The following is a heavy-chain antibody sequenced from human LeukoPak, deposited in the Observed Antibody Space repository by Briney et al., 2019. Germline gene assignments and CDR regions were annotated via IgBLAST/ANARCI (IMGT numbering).Heavy chain of an antibody. J-gene: IGHJ4*02. CDR3: ARHNFIAPQIDY. D-gene: IGHD6-13*01. Sequence: SETLSLTCTVSGGSISSYYWSWIRQPPGKGLEWIGYIYYSGSTNYNPSLKSRVTISVDTSKNQFSLKLSSVTAADTAVYYCARHNFIAPQIDYWGQGTLVTVSS. V-gene: IGHV4-59*08. CDR2: IYYSGST. CDR1: GGSISSYY.